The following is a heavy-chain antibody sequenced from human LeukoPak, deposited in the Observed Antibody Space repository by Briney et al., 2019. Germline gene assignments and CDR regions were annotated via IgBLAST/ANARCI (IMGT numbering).Heavy chain of an antibody. V-gene: IGHV4-59*01. J-gene: IGHJ4*02. CDR2: IYYSGST. CDR1: GGSISSYY. CDR3: ASSGLEWESPTYYFDY. D-gene: IGHD1-26*01. Sequence: ASETLSLTCTVSGGSISSYYWSWIRQPPGKGLEWIGYIYYSGSTNYNPSLKSRVTISVDTSTNQFSLKPSSVTAADTAVYYCASSGLEWESPTYYFDYWGQGTLVTVSS.